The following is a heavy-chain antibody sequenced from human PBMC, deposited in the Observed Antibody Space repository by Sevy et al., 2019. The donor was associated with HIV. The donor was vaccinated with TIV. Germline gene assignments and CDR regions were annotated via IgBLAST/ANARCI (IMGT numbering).Heavy chain of an antibody. CDR2: ISSSGSTI. CDR1: GFSFGDYV. D-gene: IGHD3-3*01. V-gene: IGHV3-48*03. Sequence: GGSLRLSCTASGFSFGDYVLNWVRQAPGKGLEWVSYISSSGSTIYYTNSVKGRFTISRDNAKNSLYLQMNSLRAEDTAVYYCAKRGGHYDLGMDVWGQGTTVTVSS. CDR3: AKRGGHYDLGMDV. J-gene: IGHJ6*02.